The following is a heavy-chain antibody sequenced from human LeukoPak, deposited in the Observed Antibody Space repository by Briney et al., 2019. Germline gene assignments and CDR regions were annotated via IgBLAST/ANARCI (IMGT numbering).Heavy chain of an antibody. CDR2: ISGSGADT. Sequence: GGSLRLSCAASGFTFNTYAMNWVRQAPGKGLEWVSRISGSGADTYYADSVKGRFTISRDNSKSTLYLQMNSLRAEDTAIYYCAKALEMDYLDYWGQGTLVTVSS. CDR1: GFTFNTYA. J-gene: IGHJ4*02. CDR3: AKALEMDYLDY. V-gene: IGHV3-23*01. D-gene: IGHD2-8*01.